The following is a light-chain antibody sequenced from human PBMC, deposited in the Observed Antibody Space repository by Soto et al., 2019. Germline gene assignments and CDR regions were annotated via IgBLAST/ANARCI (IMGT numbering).Light chain of an antibody. V-gene: IGLV2-14*01. CDR3: SSYTSSSPLYV. J-gene: IGLJ1*01. Sequence: QSVLTQPASVSGSPGQSITISCTGTSSDVGGYNYVSWYQQHPGKAPKLMIYEVSNRPSGVSNRFSGSKSGNTASLTISGPQAEDEADYYCSSYTSSSPLYVYGTGTKVTVL. CDR2: EVS. CDR1: SSDVGGYNY.